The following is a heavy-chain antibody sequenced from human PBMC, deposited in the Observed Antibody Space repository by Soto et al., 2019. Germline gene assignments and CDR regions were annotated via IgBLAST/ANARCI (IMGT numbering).Heavy chain of an antibody. CDR2: IDDTGST. D-gene: IGHD3-3*01. CDR1: GDSISSSY. Sequence: QVQLQESGPGLVKPSETLSLTCTVSGDSISSSYWNWIRQAPGKGLEWIGYIDDTGSTNYNLSLKSRDTLSVDPSNNQYSLKLSSVTAADTAVYYCARGVLEWLLRDSYYYYMDVWGKGTTVTVSS. J-gene: IGHJ6*03. V-gene: IGHV4-59*01. CDR3: ARGVLEWLLRDSYYYYMDV.